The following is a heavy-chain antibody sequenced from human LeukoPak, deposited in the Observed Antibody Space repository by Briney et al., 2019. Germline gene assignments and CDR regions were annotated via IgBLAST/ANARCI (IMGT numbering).Heavy chain of an antibody. CDR1: GYTLTGYY. CDR3: ARDQGTVTTFVAPDYYYYYGMDV. CDR2: INPNSGGT. D-gene: IGHD4-17*01. V-gene: IGHV1-2*02. Sequence: ASVTVSCKASGYTLTGYYMHWVRQAPGQGLEWMGWINPNSGGTNYAQKFQGRVTMTRDTSISTAYMELSRLRSDDTAVYYCARDQGTVTTFVAPDYYYYYGMDVWGQGTTVTVSS. J-gene: IGHJ6*02.